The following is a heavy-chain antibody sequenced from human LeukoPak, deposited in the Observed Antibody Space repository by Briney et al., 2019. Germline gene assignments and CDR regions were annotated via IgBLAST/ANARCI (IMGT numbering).Heavy chain of an antibody. Sequence: ASVKVSCKASGYTFTGYYMHWVRQAPGQGPEWMGWINPNSGGTNYAQKFQGRVTMTRDTSISTAYMELSRLRSDDTAVYYCARVRREQYDPFDYWGQGTLVTVSS. CDR1: GYTFTGYY. D-gene: IGHD1-26*01. J-gene: IGHJ4*02. CDR3: ARVRREQYDPFDY. CDR2: INPNSGGT. V-gene: IGHV1-2*02.